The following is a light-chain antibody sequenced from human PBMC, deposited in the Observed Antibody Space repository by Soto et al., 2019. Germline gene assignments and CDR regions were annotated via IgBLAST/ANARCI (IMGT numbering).Light chain of an antibody. CDR1: KSISSW. CDR3: QQYDIYSPWT. CDR2: AAS. Sequence: DIPMTQSHSTLTASVGDRVAIGCRGSKSISSWLAWYQQKPGKAPKLLIYAASTWESGIPARFSGSGSGTEFTLTISSLQPDDFATYFCQQYDIYSPWTFGQGTKVDIK. J-gene: IGKJ1*01. V-gene: IGKV1-5*01.